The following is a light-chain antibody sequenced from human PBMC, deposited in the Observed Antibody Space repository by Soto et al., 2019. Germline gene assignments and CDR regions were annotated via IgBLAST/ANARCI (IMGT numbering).Light chain of an antibody. CDR3: QQDYNLPLYG. V-gene: IGKV3D-7*01. CDR2: GAS. Sequence: EIVLTQSPATLSLSPGESATLSCRASESVRHYVAWYQQKPGQAPRLLIYGASTRATGFPARFRGGGSGTDFTLTISILQPEDFAVYYCQQDYNLPLYGFDQGTNLETK. CDR1: ESVRHY. J-gene: IGKJ2*03.